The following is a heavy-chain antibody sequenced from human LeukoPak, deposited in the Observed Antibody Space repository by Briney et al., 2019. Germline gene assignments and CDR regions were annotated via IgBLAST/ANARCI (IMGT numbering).Heavy chain of an antibody. V-gene: IGHV1-69*04. CDR2: IIPILGIA. J-gene: IGHJ4*02. CDR1: GGTFSSYA. D-gene: IGHD6-19*01. CDR3: ASDSSGLSSFY. Sequence: SVKVSCKASGGTFSSYAISWVRQAPGQGLEWMGRIIPILGIANYAQKFQGRVTITADKSTSTAYMELSSLRSEDTAVYYCASDSSGLSSFYWGQGTLVTVSS.